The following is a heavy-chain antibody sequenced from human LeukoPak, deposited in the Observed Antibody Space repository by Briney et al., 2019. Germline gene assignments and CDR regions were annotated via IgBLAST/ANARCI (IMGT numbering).Heavy chain of an antibody. CDR2: ISAYNGNT. CDR1: GYTFTSYG. CDR3: ARDEKSYYGSGKMDY. D-gene: IGHD3-10*01. J-gene: IGHJ4*02. V-gene: IGHV1-18*01. Sequence: ASVKVSCKASGYTFTSYGISWVRQAPEQGLEWMGWISAYNGNTNYAQKLQGRVTMTTDTSTSTAYMELRSLRSDDTAVYYCARDEKSYYGSGKMDYWGQGTLVTVSS.